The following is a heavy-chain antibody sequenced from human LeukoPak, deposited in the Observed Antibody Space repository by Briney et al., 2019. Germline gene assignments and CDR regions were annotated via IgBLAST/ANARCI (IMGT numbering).Heavy chain of an antibody. Sequence: SETLSLTCAVSGGSISGFYWSWIRQPPGQGLEWIGCIFYSGSTNYNPSLKSRVTISVDTSKNQFSLKLSSVTAADTAVYYCARKVDYYDSSGYYNDAFDIWGQGTMVTVSS. J-gene: IGHJ3*02. CDR3: ARKVDYYDSSGYYNDAFDI. CDR2: IFYSGST. CDR1: GGSISGFY. V-gene: IGHV4-59*01. D-gene: IGHD3-22*01.